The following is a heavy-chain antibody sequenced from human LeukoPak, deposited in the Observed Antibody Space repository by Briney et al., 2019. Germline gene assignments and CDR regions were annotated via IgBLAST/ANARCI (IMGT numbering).Heavy chain of an antibody. Sequence: ASVKVSCKASGYTFTSYAMNWVRQAPGQGLEWMGWINTNTGNPTYVQGFTGRFVFSLDTSVSTAYLQISSLKAEDTAVYYCARDGPPYSGIAAAGEIDYWGQGTLVTVSS. CDR2: INTNTGNP. CDR3: ARDGPPYSGIAAAGEIDY. CDR1: GYTFTSYA. D-gene: IGHD6-13*01. V-gene: IGHV7-4-1*02. J-gene: IGHJ4*02.